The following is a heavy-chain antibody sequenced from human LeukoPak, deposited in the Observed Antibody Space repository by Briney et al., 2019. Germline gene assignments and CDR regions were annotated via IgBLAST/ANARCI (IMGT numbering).Heavy chain of an antibody. CDR1: GFTVSSNY. D-gene: IGHD6-13*01. CDR3: AREPGQAAGTD. J-gene: IGHJ4*02. V-gene: IGHV3-53*01. CDR2: IYSGGST. Sequence: PGGSLRLSCAASGFTVSSNYMSWVRQAPGKGLEWVSVIYSGGSTYYADSVKGRFTISRDNSKNTLYLQMNSLRAEDTAVYYCAREPGQAAGTDWGQGTLVTVSS.